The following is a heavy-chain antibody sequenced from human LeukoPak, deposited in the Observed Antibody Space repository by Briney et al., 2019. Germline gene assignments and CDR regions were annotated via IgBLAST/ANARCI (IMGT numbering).Heavy chain of an antibody. V-gene: IGHV1-69*05. J-gene: IGHJ3*02. CDR1: GGTFSSYA. D-gene: IGHD6-19*01. CDR2: IIPIFGTA. Sequence: SVKVSCKASGGTFSSYAISWVRQAPGQGLEWMGGIIPIFGTANYAQKFQGRVTITTDESTSTAYMELSSPRSEDTAVYYCARHPSRGVAGTGFEIWGQGTMVTVSS. CDR3: ARHPSRGVAGTGFEI.